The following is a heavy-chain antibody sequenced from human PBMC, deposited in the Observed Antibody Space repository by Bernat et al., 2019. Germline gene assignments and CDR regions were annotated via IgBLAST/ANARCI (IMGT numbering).Heavy chain of an antibody. CDR1: GFTFSNAW. Sequence: EAQLMESGGGLVKPGGSLRLSCAASGFTFSNAWMSWVRQAPGKGLEWVGRIKSKSAGGTTDYAAPVQGRFTISRDDSKNTLYLQMNRLKTEDTAVYFCAGEPNWFDPWGQGTLVTVSS. D-gene: IGHD1-14*01. CDR3: AGEPNWFDP. V-gene: IGHV3-15*01. J-gene: IGHJ5*02. CDR2: IKSKSAGGTT.